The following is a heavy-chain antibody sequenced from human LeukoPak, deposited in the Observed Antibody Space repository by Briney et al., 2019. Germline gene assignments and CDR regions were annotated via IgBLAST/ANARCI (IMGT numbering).Heavy chain of an antibody. CDR3: AREMRGYSYGIDY. D-gene: IGHD5-18*01. V-gene: IGHV3-21*01. CDR1: GFIFSTYS. J-gene: IGHJ4*02. Sequence: GGSLRLSCAASGFIFSTYSMNWVRQAPGKGLEWVSSISSGSGYIYYADSAKGRFTISRDNAKNSLYLQMNSLRAEDTAVYYCAREMRGYSYGIDYWGQGTLVTVSS. CDR2: ISSGSGYI.